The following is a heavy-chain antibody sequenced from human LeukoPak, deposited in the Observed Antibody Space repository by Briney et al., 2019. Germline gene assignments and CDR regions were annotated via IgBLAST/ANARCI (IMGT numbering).Heavy chain of an antibody. CDR3: AKDYSDSRVADVFFEY. CDR2: ITSGFTP. V-gene: IGHV3-23*01. Sequence: RGSLSLSCAASGLIFSDYAMTWFRQAPGKGLEWVSTITSGFTPHYADSVKGRFTISRDNSKNMFHLQLNSLRAEDTAVYYCAKDYSDSRVADVFFEYWGQGTPVTVSS. D-gene: IGHD2-15*01. CDR1: GLIFSDYA. J-gene: IGHJ4*02.